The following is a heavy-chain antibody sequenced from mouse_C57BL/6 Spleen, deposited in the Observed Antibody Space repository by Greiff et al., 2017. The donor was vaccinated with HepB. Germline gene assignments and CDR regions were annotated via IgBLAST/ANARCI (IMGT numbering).Heavy chain of an antibody. Sequence: EVQLQQSGPELVKPGASVKISCKASGYTFTDYYMNWVKQSHGKSLEWIGDINPNNGGTSYNQKFKGKATLTVDKSSSTAYMELRSLTSEDSAVYYCARDYYGSSYGSFAYWGQGTLVTVSA. CDR1: GYTFTDYY. CDR3: ARDYYGSSYGSFAY. V-gene: IGHV1-26*01. J-gene: IGHJ3*01. D-gene: IGHD1-1*01. CDR2: INPNNGGT.